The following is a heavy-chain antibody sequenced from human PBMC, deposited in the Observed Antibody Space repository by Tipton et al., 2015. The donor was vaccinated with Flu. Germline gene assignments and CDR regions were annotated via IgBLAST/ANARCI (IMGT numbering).Heavy chain of an antibody. Sequence: HVQLVQSGGGLIQPGGSLRLSCAASGFTVSSNYMSWVRQAPGKGLEWVSYISSSGSTIYYADSVKGRFTISRDNAKNSLYLQMNSLRAEDTAVYYCARVVGGYPWGYWGQGTLVTVSS. CDR1: GFTVSSNY. V-gene: IGHV3-11*04. CDR3: ARVVGGYPWGY. D-gene: IGHD2-15*01. J-gene: IGHJ4*02. CDR2: ISSSGSTI.